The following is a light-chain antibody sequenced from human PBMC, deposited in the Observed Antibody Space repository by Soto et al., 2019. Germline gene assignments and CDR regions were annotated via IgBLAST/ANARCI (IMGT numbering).Light chain of an antibody. CDR3: SSYTRSNTYV. J-gene: IGLJ1*01. V-gene: IGLV2-14*01. CDR1: SSDVGDYNY. Sequence: QSALTQPASVSGSPGQSITISCTGTSSDVGDYNYVSWYQQHPGKAPKFMIYEVNNRPSGVSNRFSGSKSGDTASLTISGLQAEDEADYYCSSYTRSNTYVFGTGTKLTVL. CDR2: EVN.